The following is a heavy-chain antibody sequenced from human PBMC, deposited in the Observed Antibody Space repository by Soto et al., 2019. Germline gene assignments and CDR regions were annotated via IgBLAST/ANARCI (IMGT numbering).Heavy chain of an antibody. D-gene: IGHD5-18*01. J-gene: IGHJ6*02. Sequence: QVQLVQSGAEVKKPGSSVKVSCKASGGTFSSYPVNWVRQAPGQGLEWMGGIIPIFGTADYAQKFQGRVTIIADESTSTAYMDLSSLRSEDTAVYYCATNSYGSINSYYYKMDVWGQGNTVNVSS. CDR2: IIPIFGTA. CDR1: GGTFSSYP. CDR3: ATNSYGSINSYYYKMDV. V-gene: IGHV1-69*12.